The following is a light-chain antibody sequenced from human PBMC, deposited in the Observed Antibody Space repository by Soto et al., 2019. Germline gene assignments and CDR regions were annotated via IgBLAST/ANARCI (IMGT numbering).Light chain of an antibody. Sequence: AIRMTKSPSTFCASTGDRVTITCRASQSISSYLAWYQQKPGKAPKLLIYAASTLQSGVPSRFSGSGSGTDFTLTISCLQSEDFATYYCQQYYSYPGTFGQGTKVDIK. CDR2: AAS. V-gene: IGKV1-8*01. CDR1: QSISSY. CDR3: QQYYSYPGT. J-gene: IGKJ1*01.